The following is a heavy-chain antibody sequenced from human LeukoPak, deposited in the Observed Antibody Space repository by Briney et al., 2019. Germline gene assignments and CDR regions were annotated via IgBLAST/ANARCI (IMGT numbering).Heavy chain of an antibody. V-gene: IGHV4-39*01. CDR3: ARLGHYPNSRTRPHRFDP. J-gene: IGHJ5*02. Sequence: SETLSLTCTVSGGSIRDTSYYWVWIRQPPGKELEWIGIIYYTGTAYYNPSLKSRVTISVDTSRDQFSLRLSSVTAADTAVYYCARLGHYPNSRTRPHRFDPWGQGTLVSVPS. CDR2: IYYTGTA. D-gene: IGHD1-1*01. CDR1: GGSIRDTSYY.